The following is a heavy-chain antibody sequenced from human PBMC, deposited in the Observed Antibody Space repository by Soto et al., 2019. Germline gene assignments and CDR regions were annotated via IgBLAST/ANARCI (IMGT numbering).Heavy chain of an antibody. CDR2: ISSTTNYI. Sequence: PGGSLRLSCAASGFTFTRYSMNWVRQAPGKGLEWVSSISSTTNYIYSGDSMKGRFTISRDNAKNSLYLEMTSLSAEDTAVYYWARESEDLTSNFDYWGQGTLVTVSS. J-gene: IGHJ4*02. CDR1: GFTFTRYS. V-gene: IGHV3-21*06. CDR3: ARESEDLTSNFDY.